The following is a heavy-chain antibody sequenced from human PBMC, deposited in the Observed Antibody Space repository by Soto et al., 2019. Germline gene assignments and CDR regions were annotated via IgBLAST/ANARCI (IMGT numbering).Heavy chain of an antibody. V-gene: IGHV3-23*01. D-gene: IGHD5-18*01. Sequence: EVRLLESGGGLVQPGGSLTLSCATSGFTFNNYSMSWVRQAPGKGLEWVSSINRGGGPYYADSVMGRFTISRDNSKNMLYLRMNSLRADDTAVYFCARADGPLPVTLLGFWGQGTLVTVSS. CDR1: GFTFNNYS. CDR2: INRGGGP. J-gene: IGHJ4*02. CDR3: ARADGPLPVTLLGF.